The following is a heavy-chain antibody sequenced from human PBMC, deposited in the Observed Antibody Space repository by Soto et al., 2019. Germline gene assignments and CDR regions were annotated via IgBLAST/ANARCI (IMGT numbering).Heavy chain of an antibody. J-gene: IGHJ4*02. D-gene: IGHD5-18*01. CDR3: ARESDTAFAHY. CDR2: IKQDGSEK. CDR1: GFTFSSYW. Sequence: HPGGSLRLSCAASGFTFSSYWMSWVRQAPGKGLEWVANIKQDGSEKYYVDSVKGRFTISRDDAKNSLYLQMNSLRAEDTAVYYCARESDTAFAHYWGQGTLVTVSS. V-gene: IGHV3-7*03.